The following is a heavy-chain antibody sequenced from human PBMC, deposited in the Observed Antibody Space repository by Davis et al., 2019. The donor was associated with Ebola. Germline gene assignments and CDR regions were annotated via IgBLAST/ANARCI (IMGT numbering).Heavy chain of an antibody. D-gene: IGHD6-13*01. V-gene: IGHV3-21*06. CDR1: GFTLSGYG. CDR3: AREREQQLVHYYYGLDV. CDR2: ISSSSSYI. J-gene: IGHJ6*02. Sequence: GESLKISCAASGFTLSGYGMHWVRQAPGKGLEWVSCISSSSSYIFYADSVKGRFTLSRDNAKNSVYMQMNSLRAEDTAVYYCAREREQQLVHYYYGLDVWGLGTTVTVSS.